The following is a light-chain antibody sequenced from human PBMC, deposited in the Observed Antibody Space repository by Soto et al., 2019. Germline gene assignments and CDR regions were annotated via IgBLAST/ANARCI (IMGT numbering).Light chain of an antibody. J-gene: IGKJ1*01. Sequence: AIQMTQSPSSLSASVADRVTITCRASQGIRNDLGWYQQKPGKAPKLLIYAASSLQSGVPSRFGGSGSGTDFTLTISSLQPEDFATYYCLQDHNYPPTFGQGTKVDIK. CDR2: AAS. CDR1: QGIRND. V-gene: IGKV1-6*01. CDR3: LQDHNYPPT.